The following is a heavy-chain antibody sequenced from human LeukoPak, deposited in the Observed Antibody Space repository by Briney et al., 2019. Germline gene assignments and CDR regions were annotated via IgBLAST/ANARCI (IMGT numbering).Heavy chain of an antibody. D-gene: IGHD4-17*01. CDR2: ISGSGGST. J-gene: IGHJ4*02. CDR1: GFTFSSYA. Sequence: RSGGSLRLSCAASGFTFSSYAMSWVRQAPGKGLEWVSAISGSGGSTYYADSVKGRFTISRDNAKNSLYLQMNSLSAEDTAVYYCAKMSPYYGDSRFDYLGQGTLVTVSS. CDR3: AKMSPYYGDSRFDY. V-gene: IGHV3-23*01.